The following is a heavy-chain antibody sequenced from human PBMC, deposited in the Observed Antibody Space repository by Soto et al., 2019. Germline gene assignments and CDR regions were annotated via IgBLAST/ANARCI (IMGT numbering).Heavy chain of an antibody. J-gene: IGHJ4*02. CDR3: ARAPLVIAAAGTGLDY. Sequence: AETLSLTCAVYGGSFSGYYWSWIRQHPGKGLEWIGEINHSGSTNYNPSLKSRVTISVDTSKNQFSLKLSSVTAADTAVYYCARAPLVIAAAGTGLDYWGQGTLVTVSS. V-gene: IGHV4-34*01. CDR1: GGSFSGYY. D-gene: IGHD6-13*01. CDR2: INHSGST.